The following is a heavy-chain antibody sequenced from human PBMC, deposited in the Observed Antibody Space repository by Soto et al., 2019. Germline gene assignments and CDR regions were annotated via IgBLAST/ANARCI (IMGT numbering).Heavy chain of an antibody. CDR3: AREETAIDY. CDR2: IYCSGSN. J-gene: IGHJ4*02. CDR1: GGSVSGGRCY. V-gene: IGHV4-61*01. Sequence: QVQLQESGPGLVKASETLSLTCTVSGGSVSGGRCYWSWLRQPPGKGLEWSGCIYCSGSNNYTPALKSRVTIAIDTSKKQVSLRLSSVTAADKAIYYCAREETAIDYWGQGTLVTVSS.